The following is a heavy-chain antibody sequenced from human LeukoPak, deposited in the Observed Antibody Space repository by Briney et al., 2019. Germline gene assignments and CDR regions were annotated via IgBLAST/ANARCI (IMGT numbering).Heavy chain of an antibody. CDR1: GGSFSGYY. J-gene: IGHJ5*02. Sequence: SETLSLTCAVYGGSFSGYYWSWIRQPPGKGLEWIGEINHSGSTNYNPSLKSRVTISVDTSKNQFSLKLSPVTAADTAVYYCARTAVARWSPYYNWFDPWGQGTLVTVSS. CDR2: INHSGST. CDR3: ARTAVARWSPYYNWFDP. D-gene: IGHD6-19*01. V-gene: IGHV4-34*01.